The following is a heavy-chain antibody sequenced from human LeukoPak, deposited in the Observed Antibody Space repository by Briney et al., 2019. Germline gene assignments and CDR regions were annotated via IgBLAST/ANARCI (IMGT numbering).Heavy chain of an antibody. D-gene: IGHD2-21*01. CDR2: ISGDGGST. CDR3: ATDPGEGNGAFDI. CDR1: GFTFDDYA. J-gene: IGHJ3*02. V-gene: IGHV3-43*02. Sequence: GGSLRLSCAASGFTFDDYAMHWVRQAPGKGLEWVSLISGDGGSTYYADSVKGRFTISRDNSKNSLYLQMNSLRTEDTALYYCATDPGEGNGAFDIWGQGTMVTVSS.